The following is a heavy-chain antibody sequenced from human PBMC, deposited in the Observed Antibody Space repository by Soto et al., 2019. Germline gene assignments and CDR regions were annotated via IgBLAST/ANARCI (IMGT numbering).Heavy chain of an antibody. V-gene: IGHV3-49*03. CDR3: SGPSYYYDSSGFEPGAFDI. CDR2: IRSKNYGRTT. D-gene: IGHD3-22*01. CDR1: GFTFGNNA. J-gene: IGHJ3*02. Sequence: GGSLRLSCTGSGFTFGNNAMTWFRQAPGKGLEWVGFIRSKNYGRTTEYAASVQGRFTISRDDSKGIAYLEMNSLTTDDTAVYYCSGPSYYYDSSGFEPGAFDIWGQGTMVTVSS.